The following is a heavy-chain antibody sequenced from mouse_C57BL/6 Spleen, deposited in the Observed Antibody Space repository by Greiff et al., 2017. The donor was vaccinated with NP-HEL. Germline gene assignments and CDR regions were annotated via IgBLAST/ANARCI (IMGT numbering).Heavy chain of an antibody. D-gene: IGHD2-5*01. Sequence: EVMLVESGGGLVKPGGSLKLSCAASGFTFSSYTMYWVRQTPEKRLEWVATISGGGGNTYYPDSVKGRFTFSRDNAKNTLYLQMSSLRSEDTALDYCSRHDYYSIFAYWGQGTLVTVSA. V-gene: IGHV5-9*01. J-gene: IGHJ3*01. CDR3: SRHDYYSIFAY. CDR2: ISGGGGNT. CDR1: GFTFSSYT.